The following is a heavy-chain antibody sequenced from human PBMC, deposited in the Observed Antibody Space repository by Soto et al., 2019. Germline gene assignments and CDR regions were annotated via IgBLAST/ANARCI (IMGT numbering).Heavy chain of an antibody. J-gene: IGHJ6*02. CDR2: ISGSGGST. D-gene: IGHD6-19*01. CDR3: TTGSYSSGWYSDYYYGMDV. Sequence: GESLKISCAASGFTFSSYAMSWVRQAPGKGLEWVSAISGSGGSTYYADSVKGRFTISRDNSKNTLYLQMNSLRAEDTAVYYCTTGSYSSGWYSDYYYGMDVWGQGTTVTVSS. V-gene: IGHV3-23*01. CDR1: GFTFSSYA.